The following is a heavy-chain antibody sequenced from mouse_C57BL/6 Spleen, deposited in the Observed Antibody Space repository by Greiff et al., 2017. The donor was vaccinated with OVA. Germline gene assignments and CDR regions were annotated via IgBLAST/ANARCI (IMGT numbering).Heavy chain of an antibody. J-gene: IGHJ1*03. V-gene: IGHV1-15*01. CDR1: GYTFTDYE. D-gene: IGHD1-1*01. Sequence: VKLMESGAELVRPGASVTLSCKASGYTFTDYEMHWVKQTPVHGLEWIGAIDPETGGTAYNQKFKGKAILTADKSSSTAYMELRSLTSEDSAVYYCTRNGSSYGWYFDVWGTGTTVTVSS. CDR3: TRNGSSYGWYFDV. CDR2: IDPETGGT.